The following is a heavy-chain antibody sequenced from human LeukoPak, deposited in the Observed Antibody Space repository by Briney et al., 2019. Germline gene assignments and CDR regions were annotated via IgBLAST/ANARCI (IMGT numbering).Heavy chain of an antibody. Sequence: QPGGSLRLSCAAAGFIFSSYAMSWVRQAPGKGLEWVLGISGSGGSTYYADSVKGRFTISRDNSKNTLYLQMSGLRGEDTAVYYCAKGYSYADYWGQGTLVTVSS. CDR1: GFIFSSYA. J-gene: IGHJ4*02. CDR3: AKGYSYADY. V-gene: IGHV3-23*01. CDR2: ISGSGGST. D-gene: IGHD5-18*01.